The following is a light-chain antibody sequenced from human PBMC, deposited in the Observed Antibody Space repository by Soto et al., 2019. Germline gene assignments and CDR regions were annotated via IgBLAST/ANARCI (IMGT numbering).Light chain of an antibody. J-gene: IGKJ4*01. CDR1: HSVSSSY. V-gene: IGKV3-20*01. CDR3: RQYVSSPLT. Sequence: EIVWTQSPGTLSLSPGERATLSCRASHSVSSSYLAWYQQKPGQAPRLLIYGASSRDTGIPDRFSGSGSGTAFTLTISSLEPEDFEVYYCRQYVSSPLTCGGVTKVEIK. CDR2: GAS.